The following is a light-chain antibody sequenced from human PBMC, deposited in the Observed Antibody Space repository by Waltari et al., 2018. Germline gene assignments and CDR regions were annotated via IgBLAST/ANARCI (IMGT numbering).Light chain of an antibody. CDR2: ETY. CDR1: QSVWGSF. V-gene: IGKV3-20*01. J-gene: IGKJ1*01. CDR3: HLYGTSLSWA. Sequence: EIILTQSPGTLSLSPGERVSLSCRASQSVWGSFLAWYQQKPGQAPRLLIYETYTRATGIPDRFRASGSGTECTLSISSLEPEDFAVYYCHLYGTSLSWAFGQGTKVEVK.